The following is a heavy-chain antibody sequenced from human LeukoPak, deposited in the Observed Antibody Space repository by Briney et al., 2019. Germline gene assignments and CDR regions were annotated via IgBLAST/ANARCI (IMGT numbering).Heavy chain of an antibody. Sequence: GASVKVSCKTSGYTFSTYGITWVRQAPGQGLQWMGWISAHSGNTKYAENFQGRISLTTDTSATTAYMELRSLTSDDTAVYYCARDLSSGGWTLEFDYWGQGSLVTVAS. V-gene: IGHV1-18*01. CDR2: ISAHSGNT. CDR1: GYTFSTYG. D-gene: IGHD1-1*01. CDR3: ARDLSSGGWTLEFDY. J-gene: IGHJ4*02.